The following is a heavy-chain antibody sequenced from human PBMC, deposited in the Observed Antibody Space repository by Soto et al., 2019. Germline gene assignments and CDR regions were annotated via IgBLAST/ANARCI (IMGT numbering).Heavy chain of an antibody. CDR2: IYYSGST. CDR3: ARDRVPAAIGYYYYGMDV. Sequence: SETLSLTCTVSGGSISSYYWSWIRQPPGKGLEWTGYIYYSGSTNYNPSLKSRVTISVDTSKNQFSLKLSSVTAADTAVYYCARDRVPAAIGYYYYGMDVWGQGTTVTVSS. D-gene: IGHD2-2*02. CDR1: GGSISSYY. V-gene: IGHV4-59*01. J-gene: IGHJ6*02.